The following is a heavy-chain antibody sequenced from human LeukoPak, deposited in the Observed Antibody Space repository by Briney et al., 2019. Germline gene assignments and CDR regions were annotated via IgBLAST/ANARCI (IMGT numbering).Heavy chain of an antibody. CDR1: GFAFSSYL. CDR3: AKDRGYCSGGSCYTYDAFDF. J-gene: IGHJ3*01. D-gene: IGHD2-15*01. Sequence: GGSLRLSCEASGFAFSSYLMSWVRQAPGKGLEWVSTISGSGNTYCADSVKGRFTISRDNSRNTLYLQMNSLRAEDTAVYYCAKDRGYCSGGSCYTYDAFDFWGQGTMVTVSS. CDR2: ISGSGNT. V-gene: IGHV3-23*01.